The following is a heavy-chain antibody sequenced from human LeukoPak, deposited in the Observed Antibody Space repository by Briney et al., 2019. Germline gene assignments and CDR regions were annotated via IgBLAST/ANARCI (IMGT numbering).Heavy chain of an antibody. D-gene: IGHD5-12*01. V-gene: IGHV3-21*03. CDR2: ISSSSSYI. J-gene: IGHJ4*02. CDR3: ARAQYSGYDLLDY. Sequence: GGSLRPSCAASGFTFSTYSMNWVRQAPGKGLEWVSSISSSSSYIYYADSVKGRFTISRDNAKNSLYLQMNSLRAEDTAVYYCARAQYSGYDLLDYWGQGTLVTVSS. CDR1: GFTFSTYS.